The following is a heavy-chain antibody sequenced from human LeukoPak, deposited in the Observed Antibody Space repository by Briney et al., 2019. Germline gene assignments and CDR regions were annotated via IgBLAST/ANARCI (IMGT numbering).Heavy chain of an antibody. J-gene: IGHJ5*02. CDR3: ARTSSGSWFDP. CDR2: INHSGST. CDR1: GGSFSGYY. D-gene: IGHD3-22*01. Sequence: SETLSLTCAVYGGSFSGYYWSWIRQPPGKGLEWIGEINHSGSTNYNPSLKSRVTISVDTSKNQFSLKLSSVTAADTAVYYCARTSSGSWFDPWGQGTLVTVSS. V-gene: IGHV4-34*01.